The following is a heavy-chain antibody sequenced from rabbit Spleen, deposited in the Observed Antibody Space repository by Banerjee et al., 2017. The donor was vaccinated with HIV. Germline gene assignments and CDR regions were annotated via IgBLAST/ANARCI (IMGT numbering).Heavy chain of an antibody. CDR1: GIDFSSYYY. CDR3: ARDNGGYGGYTYAPNFNL. D-gene: IGHD6-1*01. V-gene: IGHV1S45*01. J-gene: IGHJ4*01. Sequence: QEQLEESGGDLVKPGASLKLSCKASGIDFSSYYYMCWVRQAPGKGLEWIACIYAGSSASSGSIYYASWAKGRFTISKTSSTTVTLQMTSLTAADTATYFCARDNGGYGGYTYAPNFNLWGQGTLVTVS. CDR2: IYAGSSASSGSI.